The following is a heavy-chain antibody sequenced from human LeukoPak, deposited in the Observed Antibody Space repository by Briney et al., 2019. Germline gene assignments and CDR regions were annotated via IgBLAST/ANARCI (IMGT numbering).Heavy chain of an antibody. Sequence: GGSLRLSCAASGFTFSSYAMSWVRQAPGKGLEGVSAISGSGGSTYYADSVKGRFTISRDNSKNTLYLQMNSLRAEDTAVYYCAKDRGDSSGYYPYYFDYWGQETLVTVSS. CDR2: ISGSGGST. D-gene: IGHD3-22*01. CDR1: GFTFSSYA. CDR3: AKDRGDSSGYYPYYFDY. J-gene: IGHJ4*02. V-gene: IGHV3-23*01.